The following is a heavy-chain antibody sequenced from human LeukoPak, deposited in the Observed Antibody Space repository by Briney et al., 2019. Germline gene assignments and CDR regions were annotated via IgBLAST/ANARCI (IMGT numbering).Heavy chain of an antibody. V-gene: IGHV1-69*13. D-gene: IGHD3-10*01. CDR2: IIPIFGTA. CDR1: GGTFSSYT. CDR3: ARGLGRGYYGSLNWFDP. J-gene: IGHJ5*02. Sequence: SVKVSCKASGGTFSSYTINWVRQAPGQGLEWMGGIIPIFGTANYAQKFQGRVTITADESTSTAYMELSSLRSEDTAVYYCARGLGRGYYGSLNWFDPWGQGTLVTVSS.